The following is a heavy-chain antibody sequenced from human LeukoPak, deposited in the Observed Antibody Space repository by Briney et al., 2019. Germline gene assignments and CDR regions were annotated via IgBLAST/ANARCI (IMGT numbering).Heavy chain of an antibody. V-gene: IGHV1-69*10. Sequence: ASVKVSCKASGGTFSSYGISWVRQAPGQGLEWMGGIIPILGTANYAQNFQGRVTITADKSTSTAYMELSSLRSEDTAVYYCARVVRGVTVHYYYYMDVWGKGTTVTVSS. J-gene: IGHJ6*03. D-gene: IGHD3-3*01. CDR1: GGTFSSYG. CDR2: IIPILGTA. CDR3: ARVVRGVTVHYYYYMDV.